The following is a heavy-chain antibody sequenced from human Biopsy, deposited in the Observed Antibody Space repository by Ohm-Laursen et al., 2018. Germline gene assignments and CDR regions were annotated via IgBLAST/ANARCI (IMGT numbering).Heavy chain of an antibody. Sequence: SDTLSLTCTVSGGSIGSFFWSWIRQPPGKGLGWIGYIYYSGSTNYNPSLRSRVTISVGRSKNQFSLELSSVTAADTAVYYCARVGAGAPSIDYFDYWGQGALVTVSS. V-gene: IGHV4-59*07. CDR1: GGSIGSFF. J-gene: IGHJ4*02. CDR3: ARVGAGAPSIDYFDY. CDR2: IYYSGST. D-gene: IGHD1-26*01.